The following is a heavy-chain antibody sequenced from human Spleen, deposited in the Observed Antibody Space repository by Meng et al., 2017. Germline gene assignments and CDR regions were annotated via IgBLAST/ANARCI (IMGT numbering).Heavy chain of an antibody. J-gene: IGHJ5*02. Sequence: QVQLQESGPGLVKPSATMSLTCAVSGGAISSNNWWGWVRQPPGKGLEWIGEMFHSGSTYHNPSLKSRITVSIDTSKSQFSLKLTPVTAADTAVYYCVRSSGWVRTGFDPWGQGTLVTVSS. V-gene: IGHV4-4*02. CDR1: GGAISSNNW. CDR3: VRSSGWVRTGFDP. D-gene: IGHD6-19*01. CDR2: MFHSGST.